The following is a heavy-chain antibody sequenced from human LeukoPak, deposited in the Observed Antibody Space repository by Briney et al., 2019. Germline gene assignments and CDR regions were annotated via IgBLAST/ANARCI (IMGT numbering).Heavy chain of an antibody. Sequence: PGGSLRLSCAASGFTFSNYGMHWVRQAPGKGLEWVAVISYDGSNKYYADSVKGRFTISRDNYKNSLYLQMSSLRAEDTAVYYCARIGYYYDSSGYWSPVGPPYDAFDIWGQGTMVTVSS. V-gene: IGHV3-30*19. CDR3: ARIGYYYDSSGYWSPVGPPYDAFDI. CDR2: ISYDGSNK. CDR1: GFTFSNYG. J-gene: IGHJ3*02. D-gene: IGHD3-22*01.